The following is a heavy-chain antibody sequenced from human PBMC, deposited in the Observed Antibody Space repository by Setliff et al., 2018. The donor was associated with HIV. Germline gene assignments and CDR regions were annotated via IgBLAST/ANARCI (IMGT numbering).Heavy chain of an antibody. CDR1: GFTFSNYE. J-gene: IGHJ4*02. CDR2: ITGSGDTI. CDR3: AREATPRHSSGWVYFDY. Sequence: WGSLRLSCAASGFTFSNYEMSWVRQAPGKGPEWVSYITGSGDTIYYADSVKGRFTMSRDNAKDTVCLQMNTLRVEDTAVYYCAREATPRHSSGWVYFDYWGQGMMVTVSS. D-gene: IGHD6-19*01. V-gene: IGHV3-48*03.